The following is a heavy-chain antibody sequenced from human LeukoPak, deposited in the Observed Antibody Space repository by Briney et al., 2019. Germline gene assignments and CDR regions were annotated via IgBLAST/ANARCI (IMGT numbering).Heavy chain of an antibody. Sequence: PSETLSLTCAVYGGSFSGYYWSWIRQPPGKGLEWIGEINHSGSTNYNPSLKSRVTISVDTSRNQFSLKLSSVTAADTAVYYCARIVVVPAAISDARKNYYYYGMDVWGQGTTVTVSS. CDR2: INHSGST. J-gene: IGHJ6*02. V-gene: IGHV4-34*01. CDR1: GGSFSGYY. D-gene: IGHD2-2*01. CDR3: ARIVVVPAAISDARKNYYYYGMDV.